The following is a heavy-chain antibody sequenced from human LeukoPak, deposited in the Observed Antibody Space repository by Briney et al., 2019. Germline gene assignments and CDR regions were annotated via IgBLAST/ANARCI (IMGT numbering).Heavy chain of an antibody. D-gene: IGHD6-19*01. CDR3: ARDSGPRFDY. CDR1: GGTISSYY. V-gene: IGHV4-59*01. CDR2: IYYSGST. Sequence: PSETLSLTCTVSGGTISSYYWSWIRQPPGKGLEWIGYIYYSGSTNYNPSLKSRVTISVDTSKNQFSLKVSSVTAADAAVYYCARDSGPRFDYWGQGTLVTVSS. J-gene: IGHJ4*02.